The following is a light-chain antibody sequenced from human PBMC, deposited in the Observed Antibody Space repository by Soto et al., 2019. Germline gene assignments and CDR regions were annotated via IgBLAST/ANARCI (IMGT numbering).Light chain of an antibody. CDR2: GNS. CDR3: QYYDSSPVV. V-gene: IGLV1-40*01. CDR1: SSNIGAGYD. J-gene: IGLJ2*01. Sequence: QSVLTQPPSVSGAPGQRVTISCTGSSSNIGAGYDVHWYQQLPGTAPKLLIYGNSNRPSGVPDRFSGSKSGTSASLAITGLQAEDEADYHCQYYDSSPVVFGGGTKLTVL.